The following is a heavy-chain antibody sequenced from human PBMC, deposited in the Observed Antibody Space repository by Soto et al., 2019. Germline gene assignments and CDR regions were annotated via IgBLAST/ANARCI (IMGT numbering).Heavy chain of an antibody. CDR1: GGTFSSYT. D-gene: IGHD5-18*01. CDR2: IIPILGIA. CDR3: ARADRVYSFAGTYYHYGTVV. J-gene: IGHJ6*02. Sequence: SVKVSCKASGGTFSSYTISWVRQAPGQGLEWMGRIIPILGIANYAQKFQGRVTITADKSTSTAYMELSSLRSEDTAVEYCARADRVYSFAGTYYHYGTVVQG. V-gene: IGHV1-69*02.